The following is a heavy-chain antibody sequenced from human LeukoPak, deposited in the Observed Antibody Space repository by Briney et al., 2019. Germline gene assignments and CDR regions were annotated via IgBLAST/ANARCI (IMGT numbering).Heavy chain of an antibody. CDR1: GYNFNSYS. V-gene: IGHV1-3*01. CDR2: ISAGNVNT. Sequence: ASVKVSCKASGYNFNSYSIHWARQAPGQRLEWMGWISAGNVNTKYSQKFQGRVTITRDTSANTAYMELSSLRSEDTAVYYCARGYKNFDYWGQGTLVTVSS. D-gene: IGHD1-1*01. CDR3: ARGYKNFDY. J-gene: IGHJ4*02.